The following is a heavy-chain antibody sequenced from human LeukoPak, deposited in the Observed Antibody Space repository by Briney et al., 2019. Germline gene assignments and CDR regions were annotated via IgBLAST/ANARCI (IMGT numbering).Heavy chain of an antibody. D-gene: IGHD6-13*01. CDR3: ARGRPGYSRQNWFDP. Sequence: GASVKVSCKASGYTFTGYYMHWVRQAPGQGLEWMGWINPNSGGTNYAQKFQGRVTMTRDTSISTAYMELSRLRSDDTAVYYCARGRPGYSRQNWFDPWGQGTLVTVPS. CDR2: INPNSGGT. V-gene: IGHV1-2*02. CDR1: GYTFTGYY. J-gene: IGHJ5*02.